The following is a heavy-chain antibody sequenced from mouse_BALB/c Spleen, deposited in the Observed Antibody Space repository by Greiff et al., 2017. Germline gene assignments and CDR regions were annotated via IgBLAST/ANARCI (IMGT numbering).Heavy chain of an antibody. D-gene: IGHD4-1*02. CDR1: GYTFTDYE. CDR3: TPNWERGAWFAD. Sequence: QVQLQQSGAELVRPGASVTLSCKASGYTFTDYEMHWVKQTPVHGLEWIGAIDPETGGTAYNQKFKGKATLTADKSSSTAYMELRSLTSEDSAVYYCTPNWERGAWFADWGQGTLVTVSA. CDR2: IDPETGGT. J-gene: IGHJ3*01. V-gene: IGHV1-15*01.